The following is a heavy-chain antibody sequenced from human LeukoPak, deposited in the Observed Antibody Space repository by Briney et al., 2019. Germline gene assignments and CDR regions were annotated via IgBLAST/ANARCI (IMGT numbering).Heavy chain of an antibody. CDR1: GGTFSSYA. V-gene: IGHV1-69*13. Sequence: SVKVSCKASGGTFSSYAISWVRQAPGQGLEWMGGIIPIFGTANYAQKFQGSVTITADESTSTAYMELSSLRSEDTAVYYCARCKCSSTSCYGGGYYYGMDVWGKGTTVTVSS. CDR3: ARCKCSSTSCYGGGYYYGMDV. D-gene: IGHD2-2*01. J-gene: IGHJ6*04. CDR2: IIPIFGTA.